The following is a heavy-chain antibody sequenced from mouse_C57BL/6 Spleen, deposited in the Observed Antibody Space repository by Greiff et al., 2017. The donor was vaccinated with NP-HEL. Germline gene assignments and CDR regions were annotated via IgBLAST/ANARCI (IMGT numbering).Heavy chain of an antibody. CDR3: TRGVLLSYAMDY. D-gene: IGHD2-14*01. J-gene: IGHJ4*01. V-gene: IGHV1-15*01. Sequence: QVHVKQSGAELVRPGASVTLSCKASGYTFTDYEMHWVKQTPVHGLEWIGAIDPETGGTAYNQKFKGKAILTADKSSSTAYMELRSLTSEDSAVYYCTRGVLLSYAMDYWGQGTSVTVSS. CDR2: IDPETGGT. CDR1: GYTFTDYE.